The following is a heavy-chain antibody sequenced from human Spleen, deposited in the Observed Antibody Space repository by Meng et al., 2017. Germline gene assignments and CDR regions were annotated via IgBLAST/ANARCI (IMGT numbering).Heavy chain of an antibody. CDR2: IDYSGTT. CDR1: GGSIGSNSYH. Sequence: QPQLQESGPGLADPSETLSLPGPVSGGSIGSNSYHWCWHRQPPGKGLEWVGTIDYSGTTYSNSSLKSRVTISLDTSRNQFSLKLTSVTAADTAVYYCSRRINTAGGWFDSWGQGTLVTVSS. J-gene: IGHJ5*01. CDR3: SRRINTAGGWFDS. D-gene: IGHD5-18*01. V-gene: IGHV4-39*01.